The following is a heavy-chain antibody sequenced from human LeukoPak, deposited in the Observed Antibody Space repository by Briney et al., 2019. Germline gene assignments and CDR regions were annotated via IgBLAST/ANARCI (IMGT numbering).Heavy chain of an antibody. J-gene: IGHJ6*03. CDR1: GYTFTSYG. CDR2: ISAYNGNT. V-gene: IGHV1-18*01. CDR3: ARGYCSSTSCYFMVFGYYYYMDV. Sequence: ASVKVSCQASGYTFTSYGISWVRQAPGQGLEWMGWISAYNGNTNYAQKLQGRVTMTTDTSTSTAYMELRSLRSEDTAVYYCARGYCSSTSCYFMVFGYYYYMDVWGKGTTVTISS. D-gene: IGHD2-2*01.